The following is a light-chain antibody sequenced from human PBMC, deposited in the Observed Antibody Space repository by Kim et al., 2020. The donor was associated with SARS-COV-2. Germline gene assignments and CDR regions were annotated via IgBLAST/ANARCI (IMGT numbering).Light chain of an antibody. CDR1: NIGSKS. Sequence: EKTASMTCGGNNIGSKSVHWYQQKPGQAPVLVIYYDSDRPSGIPERFSGSNSGNTATLTISRVEAGDEADYYCQVWDSSSDQYVFGTGTKVTVL. CDR3: QVWDSSSDQYV. V-gene: IGLV3-21*04. J-gene: IGLJ1*01. CDR2: YDS.